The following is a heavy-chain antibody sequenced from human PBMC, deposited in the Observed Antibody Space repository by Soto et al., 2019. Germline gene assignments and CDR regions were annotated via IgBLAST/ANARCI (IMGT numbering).Heavy chain of an antibody. CDR2: INAGNGNT. D-gene: IGHD6-19*01. CDR1: GYTFATHA. Sequence: QVQLVQSGAEVEKPGASVKVSCKASGYTFATHAVHWVRQAPGQRLEWMGWINAGNGNTKYSQKFQGRVTITRDTSASTAYMELSSLLSEDTAVYFCARGVAVAGNYYYYGMDVWDQGTTVTVSS. V-gene: IGHV1-3*01. CDR3: ARGVAVAGNYYYYGMDV. J-gene: IGHJ6*02.